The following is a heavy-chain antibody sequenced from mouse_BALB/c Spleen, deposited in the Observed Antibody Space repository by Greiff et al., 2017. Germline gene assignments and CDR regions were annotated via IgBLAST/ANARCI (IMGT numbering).Heavy chain of an antibody. V-gene: IGHV3-2*02. CDR1: GYSITSDYA. D-gene: IGHD1-1*01. J-gene: IGHJ3*01. CDR2: ISYSGST. CDR3: ARGGYGSPWFAY. Sequence: EVHLVESGPGLVKPSQSLSLTCTVTGYSITSDYAWNWIRQFPGNKLEWMGYISYSGSTSYNPSLKSRISITRDTSKNQFFLQLNSVTTEDTATYYCARGGYGSPWFAYWGQGTLVTVSA.